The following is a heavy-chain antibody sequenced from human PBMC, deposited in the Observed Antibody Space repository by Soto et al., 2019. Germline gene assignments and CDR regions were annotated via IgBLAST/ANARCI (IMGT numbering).Heavy chain of an antibody. J-gene: IGHJ4*02. CDR3: ARAAQQLLYYFDY. D-gene: IGHD6-13*01. CDR2: IIPILGIA. V-gene: IGHV1-69*02. Sequence: QVQLVQSGAEVKKPGSSVKVSCKASGGTFSSYTISWVRQAPGQGLEWMGRIIPILGIANYAQKFQGRVTITADKSTSTAYMELSSLRSEDTAVYYCARAAQQLLYYFDYWGQGTLVTVSS. CDR1: GGTFSSYT.